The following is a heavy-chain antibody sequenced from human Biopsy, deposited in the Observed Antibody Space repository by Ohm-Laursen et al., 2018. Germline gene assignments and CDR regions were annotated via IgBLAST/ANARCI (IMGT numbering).Heavy chain of an antibody. D-gene: IGHD6-19*01. CDR1: GYTFAGYY. V-gene: IGHV1-46*01. CDR2: INPSGSTT. J-gene: IGHJ4*02. Sequence: SVKVSCKVSGYTFAGYYLHWVRQAPGQGLEWMGMINPSGSTTSYPQIFQGRVTMTRDTSKSTVYMELSGLRSADTAVYFCARNTGWYGDLYYFDYWGQGTLVTVSS. CDR3: ARNTGWYGDLYYFDY.